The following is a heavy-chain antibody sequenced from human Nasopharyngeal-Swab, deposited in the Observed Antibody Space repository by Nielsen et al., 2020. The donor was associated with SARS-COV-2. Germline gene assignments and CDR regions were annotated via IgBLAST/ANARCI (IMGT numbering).Heavy chain of an antibody. CDR3: ATVYSAVYSSGWYFY. V-gene: IGHV1-24*01. CDR2: FDPEDGET. Sequence: ASVKVSCQVSVYTLTELSMHWVRQAPGKGLEWMGGFDPEDGETIYAQKFQGRVTMTEDTSTDTAYMELSSLRAEDTAVYYCATVYSAVYSSGWYFYWGQGTLVTVSS. CDR1: VYTLTELS. J-gene: IGHJ4*02. D-gene: IGHD6-19*01.